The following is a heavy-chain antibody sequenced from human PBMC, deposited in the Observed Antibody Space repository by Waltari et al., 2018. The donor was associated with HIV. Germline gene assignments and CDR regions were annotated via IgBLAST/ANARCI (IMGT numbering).Heavy chain of an antibody. D-gene: IGHD3-3*02. Sequence: HLVGPGAGPIKTGGSLRLSSAASEFSGGHHWMDLGRPGPGKGLVWVARINSDGSSRNYADAVKGRFVISRDNARNTVYLQLNNLKVEDTAVYFCARASHYIEFSTFDGDYYFDFWGRGTRVAVSS. CDR3: ARASHYIEFSTFDGDYYFDF. CDR1: EFSGGHHW. V-gene: IGHV3-74*01. CDR2: INSDGSSR. J-gene: IGHJ4*02.